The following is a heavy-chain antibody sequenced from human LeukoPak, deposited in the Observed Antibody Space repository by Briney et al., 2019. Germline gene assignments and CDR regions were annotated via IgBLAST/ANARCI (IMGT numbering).Heavy chain of an antibody. J-gene: IGHJ6*02. Sequence: SETLSLTCTVSGGSISSYYWSWIRQPPGKGLEWIGYIYYSGSTNYNPSLKSRVTISVGTSKNQFSLKLSSVTAADTAVYYCARVKTAGMDVWGQGTTVTVSS. CDR2: IYYSGST. V-gene: IGHV4-59*01. CDR3: ARVKTAGMDV. CDR1: GGSISSYY. D-gene: IGHD5-18*01.